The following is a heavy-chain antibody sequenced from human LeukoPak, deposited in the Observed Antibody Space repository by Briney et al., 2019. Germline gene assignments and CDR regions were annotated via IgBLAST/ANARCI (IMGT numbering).Heavy chain of an antibody. V-gene: IGHV1-2*02. D-gene: IGHD4-11*01. CDR3: AGRKYDYSKRRELDY. CDR2: INPNSGGT. CDR1: GYTFTGYY. J-gene: IGHJ4*02. Sequence: ASVKVSCKASGYTFTGYYMHWVRQAPGQGLEWMGWINPNSGGTNYAQKFQGRVTMTRDTSISTAYMELSRLRSDDTAVYYCAGRKYDYSKRRELDYWGQGTLVAVSS.